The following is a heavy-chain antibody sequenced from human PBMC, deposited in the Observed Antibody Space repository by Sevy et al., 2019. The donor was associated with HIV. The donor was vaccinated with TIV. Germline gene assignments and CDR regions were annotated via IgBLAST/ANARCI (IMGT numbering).Heavy chain of an antibody. Sequence: GGSLRLSCAASGFIFRTYAMTWVRQAPGKGLEWVSTISAGGGSVYYADSVKGRFTISRDNSNHRIYLQMNTLRAEDTAVYSCAREEITGFDYWGRGTLVTVSS. CDR3: AREEITGFDY. CDR2: ISAGGGSV. CDR1: GFIFRTYA. V-gene: IGHV3-23*01. J-gene: IGHJ4*02. D-gene: IGHD3-16*01.